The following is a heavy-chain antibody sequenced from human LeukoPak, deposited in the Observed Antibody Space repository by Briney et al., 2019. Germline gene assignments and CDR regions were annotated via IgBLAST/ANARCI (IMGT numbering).Heavy chain of an antibody. Sequence: SETLSLTCSVSGDSISGFYWNWIRQSPEKGLEWIAVTHYSGTTNYNPSLKSRVTISIDTSRQQFSLKLSSVTAADTAVYYCARGDTYRGSGSYYVDYWGQGTLVTVSS. V-gene: IGHV4-59*12. J-gene: IGHJ4*02. CDR3: ARGDTYRGSGSYYVDY. D-gene: IGHD3-10*01. CDR2: THYSGTT. CDR1: GDSISGFY.